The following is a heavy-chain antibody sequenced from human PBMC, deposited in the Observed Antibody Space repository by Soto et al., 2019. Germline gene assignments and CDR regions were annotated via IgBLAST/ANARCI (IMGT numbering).Heavy chain of an antibody. CDR1: GGSISSGGYY. D-gene: IGHD6-13*01. V-gene: IGHV4-31*03. Sequence: SETLSLTCTVSGGSISSGGYYWSWIRQHPGKGLEWIGYIYYSGSTYYNPSLKSRVTISVDTSKNQFSLKLSSVTAADTAVYYCASYPYSSSWYGSFDYWGQGTLVTVSS. CDR3: ASYPYSSSWYGSFDY. J-gene: IGHJ4*02. CDR2: IYYSGST.